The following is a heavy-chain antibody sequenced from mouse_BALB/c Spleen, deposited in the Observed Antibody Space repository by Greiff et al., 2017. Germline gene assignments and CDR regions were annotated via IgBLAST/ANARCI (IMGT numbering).Heavy chain of an antibody. CDR3: TRSYVYYFDY. CDR2: INPSNGGT. D-gene: IGHD1-1*01. V-gene: IGHV1S81*02. CDR1: GYTFTSYY. J-gene: IGHJ2*01. Sequence: VQLQQSGAELVKPGASVKLSCKASGYTFTSYYMYWVKQRPGQGLEWIGEINPSNGGTNFNEKFKSKATLTVDKSSSTAYMQLSSLTSEDSAVYYCTRSYVYYFDYWGQGTTLTVSS.